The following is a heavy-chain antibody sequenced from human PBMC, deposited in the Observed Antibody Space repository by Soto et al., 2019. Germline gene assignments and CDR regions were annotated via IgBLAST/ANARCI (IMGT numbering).Heavy chain of an antibody. J-gene: IGHJ3*02. Sequence: SLRLACAASGFTFSSYGMHWVRQAPGKGLECVALIWFDGSDKYYTESVKGRFTISRDNSKITLYLQMNSPRAEDTAVYYCARLYCGASSCYAVGAFDIRGQGTMVTVSS. CDR3: ARLYCGASSCYAVGAFDI. CDR1: GFTFSSYG. D-gene: IGHD2-2*01. V-gene: IGHV3-33*01. CDR2: IWFDGSDK.